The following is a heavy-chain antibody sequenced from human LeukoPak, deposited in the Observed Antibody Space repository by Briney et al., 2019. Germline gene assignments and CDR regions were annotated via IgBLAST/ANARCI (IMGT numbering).Heavy chain of an antibody. Sequence: GGYLRLSCAASGLTFSSYPMHWVRQAPGKGLEWVAVISYDGSEKHYADPVKGRSTISRDNSKNTLYLQMSSLRAEDTAMYYCAREGNSGYYPYWGQGILVTVSS. V-gene: IGHV3-30-3*01. CDR3: AREGNSGYYPY. CDR2: ISYDGSEK. J-gene: IGHJ4*02. D-gene: IGHD3-22*01. CDR1: GLTFSSYP.